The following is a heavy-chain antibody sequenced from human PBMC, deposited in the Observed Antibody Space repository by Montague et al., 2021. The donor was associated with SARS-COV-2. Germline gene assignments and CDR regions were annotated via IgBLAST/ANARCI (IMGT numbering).Heavy chain of an antibody. V-gene: IGHV3-9*01. CDR1: GFTFGDYA. J-gene: IGHJ6*02. Sequence: SLRLSCAASGFTFGDYALHWVRQAPGKGLEWVSAISWNSGYIDXXXSXXXRFTIPRDNDKNSLYLEMNSLRAEDTALYYCAKGAAKTFYYNGMDVWGQGTTVTVSS. CDR2: ISWNSGYI. D-gene: IGHD6-25*01. CDR3: AKGAAKTFYYNGMDV.